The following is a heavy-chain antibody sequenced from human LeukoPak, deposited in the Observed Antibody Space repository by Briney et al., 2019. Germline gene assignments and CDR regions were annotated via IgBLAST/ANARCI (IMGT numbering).Heavy chain of an antibody. Sequence: PGRSLRLSCAASGFTFSSYGMHWVRQAPGEGLEWVAVIWYDGSNKYYADSAKGRFTISRDNSKNTLYLQMNSLRAEDTAVYYCARDTIVATIPYYYYGMDVWGKGTTVTVSS. J-gene: IGHJ6*04. CDR2: IWYDGSNK. D-gene: IGHD5-12*01. CDR1: GFTFSSYG. V-gene: IGHV3-33*01. CDR3: ARDTIVATIPYYYYGMDV.